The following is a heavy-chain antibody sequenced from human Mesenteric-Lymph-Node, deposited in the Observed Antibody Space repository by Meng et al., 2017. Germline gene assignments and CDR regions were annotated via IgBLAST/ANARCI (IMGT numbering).Heavy chain of an antibody. D-gene: IGHD6-13*01. J-gene: IGHJ5*02. Sequence: VQLQESGPGLGKPSETLSLTCAVSGGSISSINWWTWVRQPPGKGLEWIGEIYRSGSTNYNPSLKSRVTISVDKSKNQFSLKLSSVTAADTAVYYCARVAAAGNEWFDPWGQGTLVTVSS. CDR2: IYRSGST. V-gene: IGHV4-4*02. CDR3: ARVAAAGNEWFDP. CDR1: GGSISSINW.